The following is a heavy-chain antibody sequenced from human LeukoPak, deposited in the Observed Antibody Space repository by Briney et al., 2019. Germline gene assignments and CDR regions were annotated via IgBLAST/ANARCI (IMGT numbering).Heavy chain of an antibody. V-gene: IGHV1-2*02. CDR3: ARAGDSSGYYLYFDY. D-gene: IGHD3-22*01. CDR2: INPNSGGT. Sequence: VKVSCKASGYTFTGYYMHWVRQAPGQGLEWMGWINPNSGGTNYAQKFQGRVTMTRDTSISTAYMELSMLRSDDTAVYYCARAGDSSGYYLYFDYWGQGTLVTVSS. J-gene: IGHJ4*02. CDR1: GYTFTGYY.